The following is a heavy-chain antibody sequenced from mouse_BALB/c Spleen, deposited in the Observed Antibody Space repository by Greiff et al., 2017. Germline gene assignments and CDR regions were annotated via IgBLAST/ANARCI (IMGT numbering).Heavy chain of an antibody. V-gene: IGHV1-9*01. CDR3: ARGGITTVVGPFAY. Sequence: QVQLQQSGAALMKPGASVKISCMATGYTFSSYWIEWVKKRPGHGLEWIGEIVPGSGSTNYNEKFKGKATFTADTSSNTAYMQLSSLTSEDSAVYYCARGGITTVVGPFAYWGQGTLVTVSA. J-gene: IGHJ3*01. CDR2: IVPGSGST. D-gene: IGHD1-1*01. CDR1: GYTFSSYW.